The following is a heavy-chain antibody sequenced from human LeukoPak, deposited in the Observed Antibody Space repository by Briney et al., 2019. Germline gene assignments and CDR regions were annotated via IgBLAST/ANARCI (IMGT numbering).Heavy chain of an antibody. CDR1: GFTVSSNY. V-gene: IGHV3-53*04. D-gene: IGHD6-13*01. CDR2: IYSGGST. CDR3: ARGGSSSWYSFDY. Sequence: GGSLRLSCAASGFTVSSNYMSWVRQAPGKRLEWVSVIYSGGSTYYADSVKGRFTISRHNSKNTLYLQMNSLRAEDTAVYYCARGGSSSWYSFDYWGQGTLVTVSS. J-gene: IGHJ4*02.